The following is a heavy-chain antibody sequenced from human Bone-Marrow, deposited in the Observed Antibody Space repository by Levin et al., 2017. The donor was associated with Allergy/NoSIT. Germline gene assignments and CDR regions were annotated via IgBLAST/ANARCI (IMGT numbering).Heavy chain of an antibody. J-gene: IGHJ4*02. Sequence: ASVKVSCKTSGFTFDSYGFSWVRQAPGQGLEWMGWISAYNGDTDLLQKFQGRLSMTTDVSTNTVYMELRSLRSDDTAVYYCARGNYYGSGWGDGCGQRALVTVSS. V-gene: IGHV1-18*01. CDR1: GFTFDSYG. CDR3: ARGNYYGSGWGDG. CDR2: ISAYNGDT. D-gene: IGHD3-10*01.